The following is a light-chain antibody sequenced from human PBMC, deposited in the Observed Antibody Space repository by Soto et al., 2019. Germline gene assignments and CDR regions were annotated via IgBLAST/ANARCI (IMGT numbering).Light chain of an antibody. V-gene: IGLV8-61*01. CDR2: RTN. Sequence: QAVVTQEPSFSVSPGGTVTLTCALSSGSVSTNNYPSWCQQTPGQPPRTLIFRTNTSSSGVPDRFSGSILGSKAALTITGAQADDESDYYCVLYMGRGIWVFGGGTKVTVL. CDR1: SGSVSTNNY. J-gene: IGLJ3*02. CDR3: VLYMGRGIWV.